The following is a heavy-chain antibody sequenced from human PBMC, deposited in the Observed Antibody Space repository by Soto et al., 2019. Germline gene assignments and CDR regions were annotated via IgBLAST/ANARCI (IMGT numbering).Heavy chain of an antibody. V-gene: IGHV2-5*02. CDR2: IYWDDSK. CDR1: GFSLTTDRVG. Sequence: QITLKESGPTLVKPTQTLTLTCTFSGFSLTTDRVGVGWIRQPPGERLEWLTVIYWDDSKTHRPSLDSRLTISNDTSKNQMALTTTNMDSLDTATYYCAHAYGGRCLYGGQGTLVTVSS. J-gene: IGHJ4*02. CDR3: AHAYGGRCLY. D-gene: IGHD1-26*01.